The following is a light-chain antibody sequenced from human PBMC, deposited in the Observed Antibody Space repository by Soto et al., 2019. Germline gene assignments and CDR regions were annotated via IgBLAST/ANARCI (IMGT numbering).Light chain of an antibody. CDR2: DAS. J-gene: IGKJ5*01. CDR3: QQRSNWIT. V-gene: IGKV3-11*01. Sequence: EVVVTLSLATLSVSQGERATLSCRASQSVSSNLAWYQQKPGQAPRLLIYDASNRATGIPARFSGSGSGTDFTLTISSLEPEDFAVYYCQQRSNWITFGQGTRLE. CDR1: QSVSSN.